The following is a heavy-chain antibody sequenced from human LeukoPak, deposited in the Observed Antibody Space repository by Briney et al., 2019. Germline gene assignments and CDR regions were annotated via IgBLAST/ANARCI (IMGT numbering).Heavy chain of an antibody. Sequence: PGGSLRLSCAASGFTFSVFEMNWVRQAPGKGLEWVSYISSTGSWTYYADSVKGRFTISRDNAKNSLYLQMNSLRAEDTAVYYCAKCYSSSWYLDWFDPWGQGTLVTVSS. CDR3: AKCYSSSWYLDWFDP. J-gene: IGHJ5*02. CDR2: ISSTGSWT. D-gene: IGHD6-13*01. CDR1: GFTFSVFE. V-gene: IGHV3-48*03.